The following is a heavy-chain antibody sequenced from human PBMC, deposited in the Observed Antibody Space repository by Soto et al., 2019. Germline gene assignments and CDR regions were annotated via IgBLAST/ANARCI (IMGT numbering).Heavy chain of an antibody. Sequence: ASVKVSCKASGYTFTDYFIHWVRQAPGQGLEWMGILNPSADSTNYAQKLQGRVTMTTDTSTSTAYMELRSLRSDDTAVYYCARDVIESPGIAVAGEAFDIWGQGTMVTVSS. D-gene: IGHD6-19*01. J-gene: IGHJ3*02. V-gene: IGHV1-46*01. CDR2: LNPSADST. CDR1: GYTFTDYF. CDR3: ARDVIESPGIAVAGEAFDI.